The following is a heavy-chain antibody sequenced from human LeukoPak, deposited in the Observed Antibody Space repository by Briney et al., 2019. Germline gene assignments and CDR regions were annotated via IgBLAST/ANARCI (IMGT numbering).Heavy chain of an antibody. V-gene: IGHV4-34*01. Sequence: PSETLSLTCAVYGGSFSGYYWSWVRQPPGKGLEWIGEIYHSGSTNYNPSLKSRVTISVDKSKNQFSLKLSSVTAADTAVYYCARYKLGYHIDYWGQGTLVTVSS. CDR1: GGSFSGYY. D-gene: IGHD2-2*01. J-gene: IGHJ4*02. CDR2: IYHSGST. CDR3: ARYKLGYHIDY.